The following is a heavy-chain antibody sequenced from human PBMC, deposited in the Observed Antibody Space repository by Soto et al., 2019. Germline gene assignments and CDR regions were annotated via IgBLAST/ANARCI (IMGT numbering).Heavy chain of an antibody. CDR3: AKDGQRTLSYYYGIDV. J-gene: IGHJ6*02. Sequence: GGSLRLSCAASRFTFSNYGMHWVRQAPGKGLEWVAVISSDGSNESYEDSVKGRFTISRGNFKNTLYLQMNSLRAEDTAVYYCAKDGQRTLSYYYGIDVWGQGTTVTV. CDR2: ISSDGSNE. V-gene: IGHV3-30*18. D-gene: IGHD6-25*01. CDR1: RFTFSNYG.